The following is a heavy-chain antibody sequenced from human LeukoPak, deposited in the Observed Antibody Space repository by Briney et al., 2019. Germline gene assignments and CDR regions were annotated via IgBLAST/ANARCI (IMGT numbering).Heavy chain of an antibody. D-gene: IGHD2/OR15-2a*01. CDR3: ARGPNRYYFDY. J-gene: IGHJ4*02. V-gene: IGHV4-59*01. CDR2: IYYIRRT. CDR1: GGPISSYY. Sequence: SETLSLPCTVSGGPISSYYWRWIRQPPGRGLAWTGYIYYIRRTNYNPSLKSRVAISVDTSKNQFSLKLSSVTAADTAVYYCARGPNRYYFDYWGQGTPVTVSS.